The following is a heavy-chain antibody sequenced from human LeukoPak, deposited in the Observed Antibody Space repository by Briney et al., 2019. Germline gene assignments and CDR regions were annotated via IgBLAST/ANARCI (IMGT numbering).Heavy chain of an antibody. CDR1: GFTFSSYS. D-gene: IGHD1-14*01. CDR2: ISSSSSYI. V-gene: IGHV3-21*01. CDR3: ARTGRASDAFDI. Sequence: PGGSLRLSCPASGFTFSSYSMSWVRQAPGKGLEWVSSISSSSSYIYYADSVKGRFTISRDNAKNSLYLQMNSLRAEDTAVYYCARTGRASDAFDIWGQGTMVTVSS. J-gene: IGHJ3*02.